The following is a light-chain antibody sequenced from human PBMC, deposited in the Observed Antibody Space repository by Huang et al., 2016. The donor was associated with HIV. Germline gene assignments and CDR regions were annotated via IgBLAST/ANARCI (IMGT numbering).Light chain of an antibody. CDR1: QSIRNF. Sequence: DIQMNQSPSSLSASVGDRVTITCRASQSIRNFLNWYKQKPGKPPKLLIYSASTLQIGVPSRFSGSGSGTDFTLTISSLQPEDFATYYCQQSYSPPITFGQGTRLDIK. V-gene: IGKV1-39*01. CDR2: SAS. CDR3: QQSYSPPIT. J-gene: IGKJ5*01.